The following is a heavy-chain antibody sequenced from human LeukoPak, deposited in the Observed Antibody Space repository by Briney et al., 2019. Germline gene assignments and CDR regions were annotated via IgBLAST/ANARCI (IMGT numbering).Heavy chain of an antibody. J-gene: IGHJ4*02. D-gene: IGHD4-23*01. CDR2: MNPNGGNT. CDR1: GYTFTSYD. Sequence: ASVKVSCKASGYTFTSYDINWVRQGPGEGLEWMGWMNPNGGNTGYAQKFQGRVTITRNTSISTAYMELSSLRSEDTAVYYCARGGTVVSLDYWGQGSLVTVSS. V-gene: IGHV1-8*03. CDR3: ARGGTVVSLDY.